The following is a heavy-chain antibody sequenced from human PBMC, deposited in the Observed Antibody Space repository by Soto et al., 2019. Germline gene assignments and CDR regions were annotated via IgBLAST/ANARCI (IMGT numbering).Heavy chain of an antibody. CDR2: IYYSGST. J-gene: IGHJ4*02. Sequence: SEILSLTCTVSGGSISSRDYYRSWIRQPPGKGLEWIGYIYYSGSTYYNVSLKSRVTISVDTSKNQFSLKLNSVTAADTAVYYCARNRWRGYCSGGSCYAEREYYFDYWGQGSLVTVSS. V-gene: IGHV4-30-4*01. CDR1: GGSISSRDYY. D-gene: IGHD2-15*01. CDR3: ARNRWRGYCSGGSCYAEREYYFDY.